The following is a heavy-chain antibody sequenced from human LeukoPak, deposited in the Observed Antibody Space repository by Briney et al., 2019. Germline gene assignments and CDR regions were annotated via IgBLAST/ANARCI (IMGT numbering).Heavy chain of an antibody. CDR3: ARDQDYFRSTSCYKY. V-gene: IGHV3-7*01. J-gene: IGHJ4*02. D-gene: IGHD2-2*02. Sequence: GGSLRLSCAASGFTFSSYWMSWVRQAPGKGLEWVANIKQDGSEKYYVDSVKGRFTISRDNAKNSLYLQMNNLRAEDTAVYYCARDQDYFRSTSCYKYWGQGTLVTVSS. CDR2: IKQDGSEK. CDR1: GFTFSSYW.